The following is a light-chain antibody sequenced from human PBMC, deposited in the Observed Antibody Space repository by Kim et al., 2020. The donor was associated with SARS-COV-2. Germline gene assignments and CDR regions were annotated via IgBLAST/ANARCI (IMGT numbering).Light chain of an antibody. CDR2: WDT. V-gene: IGLV3-9*01. CDR3: QVWDSSTVL. J-gene: IGLJ2*01. CDR1: KIGSKN. Sequence: SVALGPTARISCRGKKIGSKNVLWYQQKPGQAPVLVIYWDTNRPSGIPERFSGSNSGNTATLTISRAQAGDEADYYCQVWDSSTVLFGGGTQLTVL.